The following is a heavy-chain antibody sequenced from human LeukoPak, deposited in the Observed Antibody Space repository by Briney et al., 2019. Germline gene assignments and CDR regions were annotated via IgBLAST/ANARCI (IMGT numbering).Heavy chain of an antibody. D-gene: IGHD3-10*01. V-gene: IGHV3-11*01. CDR2: ISSSGGAI. CDR1: GFTFSDYY. J-gene: IGHJ4*02. Sequence: GGSLRLSCAASGFTFSDYYMSWIRQAPGKGLEWVSYISSSGGAIYYADSVKGRFTISRDNAKNSLYLQMNSLRAEDTAVYYCARDARYYYGSGSYYTQYSDYWGQGTLVTVSS. CDR3: ARDARYYYGSGSYYTQYSDY.